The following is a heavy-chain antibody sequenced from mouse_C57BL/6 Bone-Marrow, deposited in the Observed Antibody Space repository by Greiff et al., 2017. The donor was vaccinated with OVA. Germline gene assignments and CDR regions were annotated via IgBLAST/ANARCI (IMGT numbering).Heavy chain of an antibody. V-gene: IGHV5-6*02. J-gene: IGHJ2*01. D-gene: IGHD2-2*01. CDR3: ARRWLIDYFDY. Sequence: LVESGGILVKPGGFLKPSRSASGFPFSRYGMSLVRRTPDKRLEWVATISSGGRYTYYTDSVKGRFTISRDNAKNTLYLQMSSLKAEDTAMYYCARRWLIDYFDYWGQGTTLTVSS. CDR1: GFPFSRYG. CDR2: ISSGGRYT.